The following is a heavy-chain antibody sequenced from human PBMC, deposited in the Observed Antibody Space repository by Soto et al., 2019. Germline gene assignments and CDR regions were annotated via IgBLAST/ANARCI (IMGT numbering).Heavy chain of an antibody. CDR2: IYYSGST. V-gene: IGHV4-39*01. CDR3: ARSCDDDIVVVVAATPLHYFDY. CDR1: GGSISSSSYY. Sequence: SETLSLTCTVSGGSISSSSYYWGWIRQPPGKGLEWIGSIYYSGSTYYNPSLKSRVTISVDTSKNQFSLKLSSVTAADTAVYYCARSCDDDIVVVVAATPLHYFDYWGQGILVTVSS. D-gene: IGHD2-15*01. J-gene: IGHJ4*02.